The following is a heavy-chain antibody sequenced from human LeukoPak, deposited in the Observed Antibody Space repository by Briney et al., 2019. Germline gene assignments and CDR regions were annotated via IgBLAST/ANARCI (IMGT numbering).Heavy chain of an antibody. CDR1: GGSFSGCY. V-gene: IGHV4-34*01. CDR3: ARMGVGFYYYYYMDV. D-gene: IGHD3-16*01. CDR2: INHSGST. J-gene: IGHJ6*03. Sequence: PSETLSLTCAVYGGSFSGCYWSWIRQPPGKGLEWIGEINHSGSTNYNPSLKSRVTISVDTSKNQFSLKLSSVTAADTAVYYCARMGVGFYYYYYMDVWGKGTTVTVSS.